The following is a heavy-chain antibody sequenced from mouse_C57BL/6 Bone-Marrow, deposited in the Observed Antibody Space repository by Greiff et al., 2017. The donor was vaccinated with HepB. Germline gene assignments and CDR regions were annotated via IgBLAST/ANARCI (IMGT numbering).Heavy chain of an antibody. V-gene: IGHV1-81*01. CDR1: GYTFTSYG. J-gene: IGHJ4*01. Sequence: VNVVESGAELARPGASVKLSCKASGYTFTSYGISWVKQRTGQGLEWIGEIYPRSGNTYYNEKFKGKATLTADKSSSTAYMELRSLTSEDSAVYFCAREGEAMDYWGQGTSVTVSS. CDR3: AREGEAMDY. CDR2: IYPRSGNT.